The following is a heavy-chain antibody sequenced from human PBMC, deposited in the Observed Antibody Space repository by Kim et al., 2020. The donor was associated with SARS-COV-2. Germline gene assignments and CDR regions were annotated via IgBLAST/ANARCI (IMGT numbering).Heavy chain of an antibody. CDR2: ISYDGSNK. CDR1: GFTFSSYG. J-gene: IGHJ4*01. D-gene: IGHD2-2*02. Sequence: GGSLRLSCAASGFTFSSYGMHWVRQAPGKGLEWVAVISYDGSNKYYADSVKGRFTISRDNSKNTLYLQMNSRRAETTAVYYCGEYGGEVVPAAIEYYFD. CDR3: GEYGGEVVPAAIEYYFD. V-gene: IGHV3-30*03.